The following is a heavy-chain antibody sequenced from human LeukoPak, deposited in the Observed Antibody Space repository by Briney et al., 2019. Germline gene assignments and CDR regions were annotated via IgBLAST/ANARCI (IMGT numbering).Heavy chain of an antibody. CDR1: GFTFSSSG. J-gene: IGHJ3*02. D-gene: IGHD3-9*01. Sequence: GRSLRLSCAASGFTFSSSGMHWVRQAPGKGLEWVAVISYDGSNKFYADSVKGRFIISRDNSKNTLYLQMNSLRAEDTAVYYCAKTRYFDWFDAFDIWAKGQWSPSLQ. V-gene: IGHV3-30*18. CDR2: ISYDGSNK. CDR3: AKTRYFDWFDAFDI.